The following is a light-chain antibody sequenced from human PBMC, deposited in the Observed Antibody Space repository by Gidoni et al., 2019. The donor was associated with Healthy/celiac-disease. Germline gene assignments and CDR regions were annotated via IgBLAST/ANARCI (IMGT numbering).Light chain of an antibody. CDR2: QDS. CDR1: KLGDKY. V-gene: IGLV3-1*01. J-gene: IGLJ2*01. CDR3: QAWDSSHVV. Sequence: SYELTQPPSVSVSPGQTASITCSVDKLGDKYACCYQQKPGQSPVLVIYQDSKRPSGIPERFSGSNSGNTATLTISGTQAMDEADYYCQAWDSSHVVFGGGTKLTVL.